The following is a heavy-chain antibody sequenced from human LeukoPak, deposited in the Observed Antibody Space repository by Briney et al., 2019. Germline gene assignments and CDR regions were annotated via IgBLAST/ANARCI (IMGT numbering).Heavy chain of an antibody. V-gene: IGHV3-15*01. CDR3: TTDPTVVVGGTRFDY. D-gene: IGHD3-22*01. CDR1: GFTFSNAW. CDR2: IKSKTDGGTT. Sequence: GGSLRHSCAASGFTFSNAWMSWVRQAPGKGLEWVGRIKSKTDGGTTDYAAPVKGRFTISRDDSKNTLYLQMNSLKTEDTAVYYCTTDPTVVVGGTRFDYWGQGTLVTVSS. J-gene: IGHJ4*02.